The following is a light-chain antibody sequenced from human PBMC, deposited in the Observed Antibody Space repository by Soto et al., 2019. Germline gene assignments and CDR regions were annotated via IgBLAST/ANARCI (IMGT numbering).Light chain of an antibody. V-gene: IGKV3-20*01. Sequence: EIVLTQSPGTLSLSPGERATLSCRASQSVGTYLAWYRQKPGQAPRLLIYGASSRATGIPDRFSGSGSGTDFTLTISRLEPEDFAVYYCQQYVSTPLTFGGGTKVEIK. CDR2: GAS. CDR3: QQYVSTPLT. CDR1: QSVGTY. J-gene: IGKJ4*01.